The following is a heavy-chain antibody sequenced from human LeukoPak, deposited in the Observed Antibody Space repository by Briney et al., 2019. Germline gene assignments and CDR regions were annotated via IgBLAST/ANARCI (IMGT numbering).Heavy chain of an antibody. D-gene: IGHD3-9*01. J-gene: IGHJ3*02. CDR1: GYTFTGYY. CDR2: INPKSGGT. CDR3: ARAGSYDILTGYHPFDAFDI. Sequence: ASVKVSCKASGYTFTGYYMHWVRQAPGQGLEWMGWINPKSGGTNYAQKFQGRVTMTRDTSISTAYMELSRLRSDDTAVYYCARAGSYDILTGYHPFDAFDIWGQGTMVTVSS. V-gene: IGHV1-2*02.